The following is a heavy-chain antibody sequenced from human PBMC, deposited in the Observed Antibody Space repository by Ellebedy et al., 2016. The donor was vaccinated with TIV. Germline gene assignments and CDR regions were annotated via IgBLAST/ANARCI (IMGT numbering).Heavy chain of an antibody. CDR2: VNQRRTT. CDR3: ARMRGVAGPRWFDP. J-gene: IGHJ5*02. V-gene: IGHV4-59*08. CDR1: GGSFNNDH. Sequence: MPSETLSLTCLVSGGSFNNDHWSWIRQSPGKGLEWIGYVNQRRTTKYNSSLRSRVTISIDTSKNQFSLTVTSVTAADTAVYFWARMRGVAGPRWFDPWGPGTQVIVSS. D-gene: IGHD6-19*01.